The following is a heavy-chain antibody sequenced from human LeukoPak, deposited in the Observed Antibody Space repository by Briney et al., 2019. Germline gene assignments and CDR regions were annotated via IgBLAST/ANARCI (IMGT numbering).Heavy chain of an antibody. D-gene: IGHD3-10*01. Sequence: SETLSLTCTVSVGSISKYYGRCIRQSPGKGLEWVGYIYQGENTNYNPSLKSRVTISDDTAKSQLALTVNSVTAADSAEYCCARCLLWPLNYFDYWGQGILVTVSS. V-gene: IGHV4-59*01. CDR2: IYQGENT. J-gene: IGHJ4*02. CDR1: VGSISKYY. CDR3: ARCLLWPLNYFDY.